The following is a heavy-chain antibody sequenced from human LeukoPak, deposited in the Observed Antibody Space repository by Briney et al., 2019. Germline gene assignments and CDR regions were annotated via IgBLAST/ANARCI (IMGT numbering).Heavy chain of an antibody. CDR3: ASEGELGYGYFY. J-gene: IGHJ4*02. CDR2: IKKQDGDEK. V-gene: IGHV3-7*01. D-gene: IGHD5-18*01. CDR1: GFTFSSYW. Sequence: PGGSLRLSCAASGFTFSSYWMSWVRQAPGKGLEWVANIKKQDGDEKNYVDSVKGRFTISRDNVKNSLYLQTSSLRAEDTAVYYCASEGELGYGYFYWGQGTLVTVPS.